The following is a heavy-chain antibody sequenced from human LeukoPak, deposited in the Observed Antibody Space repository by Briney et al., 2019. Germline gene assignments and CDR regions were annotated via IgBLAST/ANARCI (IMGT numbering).Heavy chain of an antibody. CDR1: GFTFSNYW. CDR2: IKQDGSEK. Sequence: PGGSLRLSCAASGFTFSNYWMTWVRQAPGKGLEWVADIKQDGSEKLYVNSVRGRFTISRDNAKMSLFLQMNSLRAEDTAAYYCARDNGVVHGVYYMDVWGKGTTVTVS. V-gene: IGHV3-7*01. CDR3: ARDNGVVHGVYYMDV. J-gene: IGHJ6*03. D-gene: IGHD3-3*01.